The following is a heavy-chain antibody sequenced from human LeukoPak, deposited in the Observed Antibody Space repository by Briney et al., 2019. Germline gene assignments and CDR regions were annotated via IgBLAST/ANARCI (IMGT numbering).Heavy chain of an antibody. CDR1: GRSISSYY. V-gene: IGHV4-59*01. D-gene: IGHD1-26*01. J-gene: IGHJ3*02. CDR2: IYYSGST. CDR3: ARGASYSGAFDI. Sequence: SETLSLTCTVSGRSISSYYWSWIRQPPGKGLEWIGYIYYSGSTNYNPSLKSRVTISVDTSKNQFSLKLSSVTAAETAVYYCARGASYSGAFDIWGQGTMVTVSS.